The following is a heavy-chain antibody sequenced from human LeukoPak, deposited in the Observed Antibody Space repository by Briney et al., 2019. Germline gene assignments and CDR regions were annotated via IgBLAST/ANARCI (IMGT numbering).Heavy chain of an antibody. D-gene: IGHD3-10*01. V-gene: IGHV3-9*01. CDR1: GFTFDDYA. CDR3: AKGLAILWFGELWFDP. CDR2: ISWNSGSI. Sequence: PGGSLRLPCAASGFTFDDYAMHWVRQAPGKGLEWVSGISWNSGSIGYADSVKGRFTISRDNAKNSLYLQMNSLRAEDTALYYCAKGLAILWFGELWFDPWGQGTLVTVSS. J-gene: IGHJ5*02.